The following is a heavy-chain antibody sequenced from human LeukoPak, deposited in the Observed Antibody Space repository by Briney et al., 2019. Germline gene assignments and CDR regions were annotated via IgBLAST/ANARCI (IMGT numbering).Heavy chain of an antibody. V-gene: IGHV1-18*01. D-gene: IGHD3-22*01. J-gene: IGHJ4*02. Sequence: GASVKVSCKASGYTFTSYGISWVRQAPGQGLEWMGWISAYNGNTNYAQKLQGRVTMTTDTSTSTAYMELRSLRSDDTAVYYCARDLGLYDINLVYYFDYWDQGTLVTVSS. CDR1: GYTFTSYG. CDR3: ARDLGLYDINLVYYFDY. CDR2: ISAYNGNT.